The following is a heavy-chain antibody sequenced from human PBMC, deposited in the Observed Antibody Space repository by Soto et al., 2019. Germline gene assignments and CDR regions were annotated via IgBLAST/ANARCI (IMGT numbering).Heavy chain of an antibody. CDR2: MSGSGGGT. V-gene: IGHV3-23*01. D-gene: IGHD2-2*01. CDR1: VFSFTNYA. Sequence: SLRLSCAASVFSFTNYAMHWVRQSSGKGLEWVSSMSGSGGGTYYADSVKGRFTISRDNSKNTLFLQMNSLRAEDTALYYCAGAYCSGTTCYGLYGMDVWGQGTTVTVS. J-gene: IGHJ6*02. CDR3: AGAYCSGTTCYGLYGMDV.